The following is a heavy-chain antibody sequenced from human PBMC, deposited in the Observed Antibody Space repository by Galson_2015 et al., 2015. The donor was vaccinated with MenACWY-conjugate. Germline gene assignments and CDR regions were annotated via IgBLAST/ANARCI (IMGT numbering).Heavy chain of an antibody. J-gene: IGHJ4*02. Sequence: SVRVSCKASGFTFTSDGISWVRQAPGKGLEWIGRISGYNGNTNYAQKLQGRVTMTTDTSTSTAYMELRSLRSNDTAVYYCARWLQWEPPFDYWGQGTLVTVSS. CDR1: GFTFTSDG. V-gene: IGHV1-18*01. D-gene: IGHD1-26*01. CDR3: ARWLQWEPPFDY. CDR2: ISGYNGNT.